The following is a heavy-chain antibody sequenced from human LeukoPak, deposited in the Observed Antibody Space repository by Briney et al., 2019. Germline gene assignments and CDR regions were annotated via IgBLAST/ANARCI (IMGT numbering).Heavy chain of an antibody. J-gene: IGHJ6*03. D-gene: IGHD2-2*01. CDR3: ARDQFLYCSSTSCREPYYYMDV. CDR1: GYTFTSYY. CDR2: INPSGGST. V-gene: IGHV1-46*01. Sequence: ASVKVSCKASGYTFTSYYMHWVRQAPGQGLEWMGIINPSGGSTSYAQKFQGRVTMTRDTSTSTVYMELSSLRSEDTAVYYCARDQFLYCSSTSCREPYYYMDVWGKGTTVTVSS.